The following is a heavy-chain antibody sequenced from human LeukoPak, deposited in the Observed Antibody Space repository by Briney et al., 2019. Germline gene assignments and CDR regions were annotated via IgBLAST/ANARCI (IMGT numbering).Heavy chain of an antibody. CDR2: ISYDGSNK. V-gene: IGHV3-30*04. J-gene: IGHJ4*02. CDR1: GFTFSSYA. Sequence: GGSLRLSCAASGFTFSSYAMHWVRQAPGKGLEWVAVISYDGSNKYYADSVKGRFTISRDNSKNTLYLQMNSLRAEDTAVYYCARDFGHWELNGGYYFDYWGQGTLVTVSS. D-gene: IGHD1-26*01. CDR3: ARDFGHWELNGGYYFDY.